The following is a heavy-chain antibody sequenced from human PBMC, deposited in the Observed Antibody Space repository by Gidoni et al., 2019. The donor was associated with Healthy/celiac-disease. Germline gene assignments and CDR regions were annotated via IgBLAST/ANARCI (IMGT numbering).Heavy chain of an antibody. CDR3: ARRSPGIVGATNHFDY. CDR1: GISFTSYL. CDR2: IYPGDSDT. J-gene: IGHJ4*02. V-gene: IGHV5-51*01. D-gene: IGHD1-26*01. Sequence: EVQLVQSGAEVKKPGASRKITWKGSGISFTSYLIGWVGQMPGKGLEWMGIIYPGDSDTRYSPSFQGQVTISADKSISTAYLQWSSLKASDTAMYYCARRSPGIVGATNHFDYWGQGTLVTVSS.